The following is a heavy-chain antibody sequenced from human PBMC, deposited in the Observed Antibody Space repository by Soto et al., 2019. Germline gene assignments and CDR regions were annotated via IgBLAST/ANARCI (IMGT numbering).Heavy chain of an antibody. Sequence: QVQLVQSGAEVKKPGASVKVSCNASGYSLRSNYVHWVRQAPGQGLEWMGWINPNSSGTVYAQKFQGRVSMTRDASLTTAYMQLDRLTSDGTAVYYCARDLIVDGPDNYGMDVWGQGTTVTVSS. CDR3: ARDLIVDGPDNYGMDV. CDR2: INPNSSGT. V-gene: IGHV1-2*02. CDR1: GYSLRSNY. D-gene: IGHD3-22*01. J-gene: IGHJ6*02.